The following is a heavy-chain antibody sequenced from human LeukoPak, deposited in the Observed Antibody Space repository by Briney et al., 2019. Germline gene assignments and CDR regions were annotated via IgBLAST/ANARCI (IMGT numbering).Heavy chain of an antibody. CDR3: ARDDCSSTSCYANFDY. Sequence: ASVKVSCKASGYTFTSYGISWVRQAPGQGLEWMGWISAYNGNTNYAQKLQGRVTMTTDTSTSTAYMELRSLRSDDTAVYYCARDDCSSTSCYANFDYWGQGTLVTVSS. CDR1: GYTFTSYG. V-gene: IGHV1-18*01. D-gene: IGHD2-2*01. CDR2: ISAYNGNT. J-gene: IGHJ4*02.